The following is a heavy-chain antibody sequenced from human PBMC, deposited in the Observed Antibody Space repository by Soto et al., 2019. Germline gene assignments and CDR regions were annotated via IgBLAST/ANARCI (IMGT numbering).Heavy chain of an antibody. CDR1: GGTFSNYP. Sequence: QVQLVQSGAEVKKPGSSVKVSCKASGGTFSNYPISWVRQAPGQGLEWMGGIIPIFGTVNYAQKFQGRGTITADESTSTAYMELSSLRSEDTAVYYCARGNHRWLPLWYFDLWGRGTLVTVSS. CDR3: ARGNHRWLPLWYFDL. CDR2: IIPIFGTV. V-gene: IGHV1-69*12. D-gene: IGHD5-12*01. J-gene: IGHJ2*01.